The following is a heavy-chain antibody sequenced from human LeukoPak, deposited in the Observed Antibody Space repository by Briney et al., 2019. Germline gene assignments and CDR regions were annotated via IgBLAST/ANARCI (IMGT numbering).Heavy chain of an antibody. CDR3: AREKEDSRDYCGMDV. V-gene: IGHV4-59*01. D-gene: IGHD3-10*01. CDR1: GGSISSYY. J-gene: IGHJ6*02. Sequence: SETLSLTCTVSGGSISSYYWSWIRQPPGKGLEWIGYIYYSGSTNYNPSLKSRVTISVNTPKNQFSLKLSSVTAADTGVYYCAREKEDSRDYCGMDVWGHGNTVTVSS. CDR2: IYYSGST.